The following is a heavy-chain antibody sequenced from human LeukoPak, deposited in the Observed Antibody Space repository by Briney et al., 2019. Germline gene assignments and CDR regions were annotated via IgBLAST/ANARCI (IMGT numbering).Heavy chain of an antibody. CDR2: INPNSGGT. J-gene: IGHJ6*03. CDR1: GYTFTGYY. D-gene: IGHD3-10*01. V-gene: IGHV1-2*02. CDR3: ARIREYYYGSGSDYMDV. Sequence: ASVKVSCKASGYTFTGYYMHWVRQAPGQGPEWMGWINPNSGGTNYAQKFQGRVTMTRDTSISTAYMELSRLRSDDTAVYYCARIREYYYGSGSDYMDVWGKGTTVTVSS.